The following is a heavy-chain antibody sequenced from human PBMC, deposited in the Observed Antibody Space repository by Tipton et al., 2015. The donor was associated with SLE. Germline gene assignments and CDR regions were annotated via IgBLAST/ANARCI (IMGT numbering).Heavy chain of an antibody. D-gene: IGHD4-17*01. CDR2: IRYDGSNK. CDR1: GFSIINYG. Sequence: SLRLSCAPSGFSIINYGMAWVRQPPGKGLEWVGLIRYDGSNKFYSDSVKGRFTISRDNSRNTLYLQMNSLRPDDTAVYYCATSTVTTNPDYYYGMDVWGQGTTVTVSS. V-gene: IGHV3-30*02. J-gene: IGHJ6*02. CDR3: ATSTVTTNPDYYYGMDV.